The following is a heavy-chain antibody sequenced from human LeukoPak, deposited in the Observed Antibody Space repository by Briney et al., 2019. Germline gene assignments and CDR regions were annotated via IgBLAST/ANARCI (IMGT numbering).Heavy chain of an antibody. D-gene: IGHD5-18*01. J-gene: IGHJ3*01. V-gene: IGHV1-69*04. CDR3: ARDQGDNSYGYYAIWYAFDV. CDR2: IVPILGIA. Sequence: SVKVSCKASGYTFTSYGVSWLRQAPGQGLEWMGRIVPILGIANYAQEFQGRLIITADKATSSAYMELSSLRSEDTAVYYCARDQGDNSYGYYAIWYAFDVWGQGTMVTVSS. CDR1: GYTFTSYG.